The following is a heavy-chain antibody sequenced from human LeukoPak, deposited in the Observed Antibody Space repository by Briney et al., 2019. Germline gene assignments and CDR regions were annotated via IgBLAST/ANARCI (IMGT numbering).Heavy chain of an antibody. D-gene: IGHD6-19*01. CDR3: AKDLGSGWYLEYFQH. CDR1: GFTFSSYG. J-gene: IGHJ1*01. V-gene: IGHV3-30*18. CDR2: ISYDGSNK. Sequence: GGSLRLSCAASGFTFSSYGMHWVRQAPGKGLEWVAVISYDGSNKYYADSVKGRFTISRDNSKNTLYLQMNSLRAEDTAVYYCAKDLGSGWYLEYFQHWGQGTLVTVSS.